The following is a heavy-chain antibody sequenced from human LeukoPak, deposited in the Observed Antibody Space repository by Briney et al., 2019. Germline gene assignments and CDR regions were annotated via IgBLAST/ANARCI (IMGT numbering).Heavy chain of an antibody. CDR1: GFIVSSNF. V-gene: IGHV3-53*01. CDR2: IYSGGST. CDR3: TRTVNSASDF. D-gene: IGHD4-23*01. Sequence: GGSLRLSCAASGFIVSSNFMNWVRQAPGKGLEWVSVIYSGGSTYYADSVKGRFTISRDNAKTSLFLQMNSLRIDDTAMYYCTRTVNSASDFWGQGTLVTVSS. J-gene: IGHJ4*02.